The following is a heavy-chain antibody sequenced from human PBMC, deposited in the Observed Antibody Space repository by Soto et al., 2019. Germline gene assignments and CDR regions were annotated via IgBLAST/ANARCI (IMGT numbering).Heavy chain of an antibody. CDR3: ARDRPVFWSGYPMDV. V-gene: IGHV3-21*01. CDR1: GFTFSSYS. J-gene: IGHJ6*03. D-gene: IGHD3-3*01. Sequence: GGSLRLSCAASGFTFSSYSMNWVRQAPGKGLEWVSSISSSSSYIYYADSVKGRFTISRDNAKNSLYLQMNSLRAEDTAVYYCARDRPVFWSGYPMDVWGKGTTVTVSS. CDR2: ISSSSSYI.